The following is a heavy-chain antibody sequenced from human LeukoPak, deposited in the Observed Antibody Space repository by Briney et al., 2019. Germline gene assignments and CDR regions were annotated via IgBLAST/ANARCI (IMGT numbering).Heavy chain of an antibody. D-gene: IGHD2-15*01. CDR3: ARLGSSVAFDI. Sequence: PGRSLRLSCAASGFTFSSYGMHWVRQAPGKGLEWVAVISYDGSNKYYADSVKGRFTISRDNSKNTLYLQMNSLRAEDTAVYYCARLGSSVAFDIWGQGTMVTVSS. CDR1: GFTFSSYG. CDR2: ISYDGSNK. J-gene: IGHJ3*02. V-gene: IGHV3-30*03.